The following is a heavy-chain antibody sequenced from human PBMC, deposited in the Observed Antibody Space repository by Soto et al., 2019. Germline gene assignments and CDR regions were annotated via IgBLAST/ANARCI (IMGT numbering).Heavy chain of an antibody. CDR2: ISNSDYTT. CDR1: GITLSDNY. J-gene: IGHJ4*02. V-gene: IGHV3-11*01. Sequence: QVHLVASGGGLVKPGGSLRLSCVASGITLSDNYMTWIRQAPGKGLEWLSYISNSDYTTYYADSVKGRFTISRDNAKNSLYLQLNGLRVEDTAVYYCASGTWSLDYWGQGILVTVS. CDR3: ASGTWSLDY. D-gene: IGHD1-26*01.